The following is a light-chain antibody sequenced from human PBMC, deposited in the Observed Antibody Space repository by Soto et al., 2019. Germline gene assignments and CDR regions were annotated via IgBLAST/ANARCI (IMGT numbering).Light chain of an antibody. CDR2: DAS. J-gene: IGKJ1*01. CDR3: QQYGSSGT. CDR1: QSVSGN. Sequence: VMTQSAASLSVCPGEGASLXCRASQSVSGNLAWYQQKAGQAPRPLIYDASNRDTGITARFSGSGYGKDFNITISRLEPEDFAVYDCQQYGSSGTFGQGTKVDIK. V-gene: IGKV3-20*01.